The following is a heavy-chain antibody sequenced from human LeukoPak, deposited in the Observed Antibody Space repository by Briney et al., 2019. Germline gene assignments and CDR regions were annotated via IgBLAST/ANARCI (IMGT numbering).Heavy chain of an antibody. J-gene: IGHJ2*01. V-gene: IGHV4-39*07. CDR3: AGFITMVRGVTPYWYFDL. CDR1: GGSISSSSYY. D-gene: IGHD3-10*01. CDR2: IYYSGST. Sequence: PSETLSLTCTVSGGSISSSSYYWGWIRQPPGKGLEWIGSIYYSGSTYYNPSLKSRVTISVDTSKNQFSLKLSSVTAADTAVYYCAGFITMVRGVTPYWYFDLWGRGTLVTVSS.